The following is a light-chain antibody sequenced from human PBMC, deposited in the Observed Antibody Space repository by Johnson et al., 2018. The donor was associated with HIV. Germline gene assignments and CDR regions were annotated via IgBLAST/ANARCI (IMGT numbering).Light chain of an antibody. J-gene: IGLJ1*01. CDR2: TNN. CDR1: SSNIGSNP. CDR3: GTWDSSLSAYV. Sequence: QSVLTQPPSASGTPGQRVTISCSGSSSNIGSNPVNWYQQLQGTAPKLLISTNNQRPSGVPDRFSGSKSGTSASLAISGLQTGDEADYYCGTWDSSLSAYVCGTGTTVTVL. V-gene: IGLV1-44*01.